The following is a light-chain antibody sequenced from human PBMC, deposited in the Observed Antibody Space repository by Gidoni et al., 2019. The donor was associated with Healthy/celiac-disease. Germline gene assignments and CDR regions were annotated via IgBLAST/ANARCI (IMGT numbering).Light chain of an antibody. Sequence: SYVLTQPPSVSVAPGKTARITCGGNNIGSKSVHWYQQKPGQAPVLVIYYDSDRPSGTPERFSGSNSGNTATLTISRVEAGDEADDYCQVWDSSSDHPGYVFGTGTKVTVL. CDR1: NIGSKS. CDR3: QVWDSSSDHPGYV. V-gene: IGLV3-21*04. J-gene: IGLJ1*01. CDR2: YDS.